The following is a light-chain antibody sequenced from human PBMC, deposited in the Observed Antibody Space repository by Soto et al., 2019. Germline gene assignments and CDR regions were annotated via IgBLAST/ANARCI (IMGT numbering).Light chain of an antibody. V-gene: IGLV2-14*01. CDR3: SSYSISTAYL. CDR2: EVN. J-gene: IGLJ1*01. Sequence: QSALTQPASVSGSPGQSIAISCTGTSSDVGGYDYVSWYQLHPGKAPKLMVFEVNNRPSVVSYRFSGSKSGNTASLTISGLQAEDEADYFCSSYSISTAYLFGTGTKLTVL. CDR1: SSDVGGYDY.